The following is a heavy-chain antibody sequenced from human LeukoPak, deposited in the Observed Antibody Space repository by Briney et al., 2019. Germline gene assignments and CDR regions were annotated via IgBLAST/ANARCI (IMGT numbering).Heavy chain of an antibody. Sequence: GRSLRLSCAASGFTFRSYGMHWVRQAPGNGLEWVSFISYDGSNKDYADSVKGRFTISRDNSKNTLYLQMNSLRAEDTAVYYCAEPGITMIGGVWGKGTTVTISS. D-gene: IGHD3-10*02. CDR2: ISYDGSNK. V-gene: IGHV3-30*18. CDR3: AEPGITMIGGV. CDR1: GFTFRSYG. J-gene: IGHJ6*04.